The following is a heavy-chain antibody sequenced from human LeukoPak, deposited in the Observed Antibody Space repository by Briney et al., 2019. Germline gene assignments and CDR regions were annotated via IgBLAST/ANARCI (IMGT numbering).Heavy chain of an antibody. V-gene: IGHV1-69*05. J-gene: IGHJ4*02. CDR1: GGTFSSYA. D-gene: IGHD2-15*01. CDR3: ARAPHSSAGDNFDY. CDR2: IIPIFGTA. Sequence: SVKVSCKASGGTFSSYAISWVRQAPGQGLEWMGGIIPIFGTANYAQKFQGRVTMTRDTSTSTVYMELSSLRSEDTAVYYCARAPHSSAGDNFDYWGQRTLVTVSS.